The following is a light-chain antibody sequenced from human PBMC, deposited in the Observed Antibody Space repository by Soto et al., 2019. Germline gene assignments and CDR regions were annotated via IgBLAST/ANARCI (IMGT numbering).Light chain of an antibody. CDR2: DVS. V-gene: IGLV2-14*01. CDR1: SSDVGGYNY. Sequence: QSALTQPASVSGTPGQSITSSCTGTSSDVGGYNYVSWYQQHPGKAPKLMIYDVSNRPSVVSNRFSGSKSGNTASLTISGLQAEDEADYYCSSYTSSSTHYVFGNGTKVTVL. J-gene: IGLJ1*01. CDR3: SSYTSSSTHYV.